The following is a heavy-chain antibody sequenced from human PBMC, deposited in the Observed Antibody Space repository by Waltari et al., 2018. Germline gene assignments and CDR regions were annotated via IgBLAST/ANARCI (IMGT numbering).Heavy chain of an antibody. V-gene: IGHV3-23*03. CDR1: GFTFSSYV. J-gene: IGHJ4*02. Sequence: EVQLLESGGGLVQPGGSLRLSCAASGFTFSSYVMNWVRQAPGKGLEWVSIIYSDDSSTYYADSVKGRFTVSRENSKNTLYLQMNSLRAEDTAIYYCARDPPVDYWGQGTLVTVSS. CDR2: IYSDDSST. CDR3: ARDPPVDY.